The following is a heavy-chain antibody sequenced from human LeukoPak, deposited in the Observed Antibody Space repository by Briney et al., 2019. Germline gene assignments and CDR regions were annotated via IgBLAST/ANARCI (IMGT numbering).Heavy chain of an antibody. CDR2: FDHEDGET. V-gene: IGHV1-24*01. CDR1: GYTLTELS. J-gene: IGHJ4*02. CDR3: ATSPRIVVPAARRGFDY. D-gene: IGHD2-2*01. Sequence: ASVTVSFKVSGYTLTELSMHWVRQAPAKGLGWMGGFDHEDGETIYSQKFQGRVTMTEDTSTDTAYMELSSLRSEDTAVYYCATSPRIVVPAARRGFDYWGQGTLVTVSS.